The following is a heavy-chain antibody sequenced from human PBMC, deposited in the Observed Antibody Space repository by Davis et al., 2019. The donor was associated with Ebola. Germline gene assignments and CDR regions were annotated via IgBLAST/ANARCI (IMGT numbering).Heavy chain of an antibody. Sequence: GGSLRLSCAAFGFTFSSYAMSWVRQAPGKGLEWVSAISGSGGSTYYADSVKGRFTISRDNSKNTLYLQMNSLRAEDTAVYYCAKSCNTASCYQSPNSYWGQGTLVTVSS. CDR1: GFTFSSYA. CDR3: AKSCNTASCYQSPNSY. J-gene: IGHJ4*02. V-gene: IGHV3-23*01. D-gene: IGHD2-2*01. CDR2: ISGSGGST.